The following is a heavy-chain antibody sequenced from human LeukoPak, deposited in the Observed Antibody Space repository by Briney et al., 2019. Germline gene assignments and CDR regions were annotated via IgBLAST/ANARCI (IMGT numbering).Heavy chain of an antibody. J-gene: IGHJ4*02. CDR2: VSGSGGGT. D-gene: IGHD6-19*01. CDR1: GFTFSDYW. Sequence: GGSLRLSCAVSGFTFSDYWMHWVRQAPGKGLEWVSAVSGSGGGTYYADSVKGRFTISRDNSKDTVYLQMNSLSAEDTAVYYCAKTTTGYSSGRYPGWPVDYWGQGTLVTVSS. V-gene: IGHV3-23*01. CDR3: AKTTTGYSSGRYPGWPVDY.